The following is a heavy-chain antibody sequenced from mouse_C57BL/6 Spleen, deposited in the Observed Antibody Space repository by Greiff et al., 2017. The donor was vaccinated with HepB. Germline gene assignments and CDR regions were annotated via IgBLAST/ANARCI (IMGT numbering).Heavy chain of an antibody. CDR2: IDPENGDT. V-gene: IGHV14-4*01. Sequence: EVQLQHSGAELVRPGASVKLSCTASGFNIKDDYMHWVKQRPEQGLEWIGWIDPENGDTEYASKFQGKATITADTSSNTAYLQLSSLTSEDTAVYYCTTYYGTPFAYWGQGTLVTVSA. CDR1: GFNIKDDY. J-gene: IGHJ3*01. D-gene: IGHD1-1*01. CDR3: TTYYGTPFAY.